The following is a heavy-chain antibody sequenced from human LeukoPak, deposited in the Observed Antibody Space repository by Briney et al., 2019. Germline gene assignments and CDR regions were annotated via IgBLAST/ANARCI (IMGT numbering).Heavy chain of an antibody. CDR1: GCSISSYS. D-gene: IGHD3-22*01. CDR3: ARVTSGYYFVGSGDAFDI. V-gene: IGHV4-4*07. J-gene: IGHJ3*02. CDR2: IYTSGST. Sequence: SETLSLTCTVSGCSISSYSGSWIRQPAGKGLEWIGRIYTSGSTNYNPSLKSRVTMSVDTSKNQFSLKLSSVTAAETAVYYCARVTSGYYFVGSGDAFDIWGQGTMVTVSS.